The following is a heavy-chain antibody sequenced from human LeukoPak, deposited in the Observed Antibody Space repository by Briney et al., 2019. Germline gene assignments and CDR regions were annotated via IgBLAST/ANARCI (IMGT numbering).Heavy chain of an antibody. D-gene: IGHD3-22*01. CDR1: GFTFSNAW. Sequence: GGSLRLSCAASGFTFSNAWMSWVRQAPGKGLEWVGRINSKTDGGTTDYAAPVKGRFTISRDDSKNTLYLQMNSLKTEDTAVYYCTTTYYYDSSGYYGGLFDYWGQGTLVTVSS. J-gene: IGHJ4*02. CDR3: TTTYYYDSSGYYGGLFDY. V-gene: IGHV3-15*01. CDR2: INSKTDGGTT.